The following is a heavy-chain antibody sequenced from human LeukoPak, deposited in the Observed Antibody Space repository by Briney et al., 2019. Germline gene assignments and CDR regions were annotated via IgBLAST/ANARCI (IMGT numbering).Heavy chain of an antibody. CDR2: MNPNSGNT. V-gene: IGHV1-8*01. Sequence: ASVKVSCKASGYTFTTYDINWVRQATGQGLEWMGWMNPNSGNTGYAQKFQGRVTMTRNTSMGTAYMELNGLRSEDTAVYYCARANYYGSGKKDLDYWGQGTLVTVSS. CDR3: ARANYYGSGKKDLDY. J-gene: IGHJ4*02. D-gene: IGHD3-10*01. CDR1: GYTFTTYD.